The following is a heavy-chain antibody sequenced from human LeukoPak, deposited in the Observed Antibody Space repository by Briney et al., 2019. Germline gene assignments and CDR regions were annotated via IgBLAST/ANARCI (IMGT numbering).Heavy chain of an antibody. CDR2: IYPDDSDT. Sequence: NRGESLKISCKGSGYSFTTYWIGWVRQMPGKGLECMGIIYPDDSDTRYSASFQGQVTISADKSISTAYLQWSSLKASDTAMYYCARHETGPYFDYWGQGTLVTVSS. CDR3: ARHETGPYFDY. V-gene: IGHV5-51*01. CDR1: GYSFTTYW. J-gene: IGHJ4*02. D-gene: IGHD1-1*01.